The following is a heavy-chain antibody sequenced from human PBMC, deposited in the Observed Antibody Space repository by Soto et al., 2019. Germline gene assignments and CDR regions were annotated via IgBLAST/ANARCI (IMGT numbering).Heavy chain of an antibody. CDR1: GGTFSSYA. Sequence: QVQQVQSGAEVKKPGSSVKVSCKASGGTFSSYAISWVRQAPGQGLEWMGGIIPIFGTANYAQKFQGRVTITADESTSTAYMELSSLRSDDTAVYYCARDVRGVSARDYFDYWGQGTLVTVSS. CDR3: ARDVRGVSARDYFDY. V-gene: IGHV1-69*12. J-gene: IGHJ4*02. D-gene: IGHD2-8*01. CDR2: IIPIFGTA.